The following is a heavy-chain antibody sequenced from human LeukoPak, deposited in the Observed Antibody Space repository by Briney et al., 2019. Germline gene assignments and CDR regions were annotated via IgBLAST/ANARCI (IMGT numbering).Heavy chain of an antibody. V-gene: IGHV1-46*01. Sequence: ASVKVSCKASGYTFTRYYMHWVRQAPGQGLEWMGITNPSGGSTSYAQKFQGRVTMTRDMSTSTVYMELSSLRSEDTAVYYCARGSGKNGGWYYGYYYYYMDVWGKGTTVTVSS. D-gene: IGHD6-19*01. CDR1: GYTFTRYY. CDR3: ARGSGKNGGWYYGYYYYYMDV. J-gene: IGHJ6*03. CDR2: TNPSGGST.